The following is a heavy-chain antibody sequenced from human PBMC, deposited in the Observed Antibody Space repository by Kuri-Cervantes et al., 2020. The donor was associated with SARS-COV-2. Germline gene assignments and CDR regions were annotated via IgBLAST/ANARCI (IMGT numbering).Heavy chain of an antibody. D-gene: IGHD3-16*01. J-gene: IGHJ6*03. CDR3: ARMGEPYYMDV. CDR1: GFTFSSYA. V-gene: IGHV3-64*01. CDR2: ISSNGGST. Sequence: GESLKFSCAASGFTFSSYAMHWVRQAPGKGLEYVSAISSNGGSTYYANSVKGRFTISRDNSKNTLYLQMGSLGAEDMAVYYCARMGEPYYMDVWGKGTTVTVSS.